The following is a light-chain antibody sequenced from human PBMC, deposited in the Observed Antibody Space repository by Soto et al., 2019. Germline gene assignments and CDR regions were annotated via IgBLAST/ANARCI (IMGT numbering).Light chain of an antibody. J-gene: IGLJ2*01. CDR1: SSDVGGYNY. CDR3: CSYAGSYTFVV. V-gene: IGLV2-11*01. CDR2: DVS. Sequence: QSALTQPASVSGSPGQSITISCTGSSSDVGGYNYVSWYQQHPGKAPKLMIYDVSNRPSGVPDRFSGSKSGNTASLTISGLQAADEADYYCCSYAGSYTFVVFGGGTKLTVL.